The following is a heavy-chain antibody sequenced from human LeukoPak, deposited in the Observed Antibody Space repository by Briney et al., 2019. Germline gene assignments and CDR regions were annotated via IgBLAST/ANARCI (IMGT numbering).Heavy chain of an antibody. J-gene: IGHJ6*02. CDR2: IYHSGST. CDR1: GGSISSSNW. V-gene: IGHV4-4*02. Sequence: SGTLSLTCAVSGGSISSSNWWSWVRQPPGKGLEWFGEIYHSGSTNYNPSLKSRVTISVDKSKNQFSLKLSSVTAADTAVYYCAKDHPDLGYCSSTSCAYYGMDVWGQGTTVTVSS. D-gene: IGHD2-2*01. CDR3: AKDHPDLGYCSSTSCAYYGMDV.